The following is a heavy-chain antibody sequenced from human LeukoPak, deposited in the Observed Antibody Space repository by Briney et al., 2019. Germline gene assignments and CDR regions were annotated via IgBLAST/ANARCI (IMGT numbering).Heavy chain of an antibody. J-gene: IGHJ4*02. D-gene: IGHD1-26*01. CDR3: ARTIYSGSYYR. Sequence: GGSLGLSCAASGFTFSSYWMSWVRQAPGKGLEWVANIKQDGSEKYYVDSVKGRFTISRDNAKNSLYLQMNSLRAEDTAVYYCARTIYSGSYYRWGQGTLVTVSS. V-gene: IGHV3-7*01. CDR1: GFTFSSYW. CDR2: IKQDGSEK.